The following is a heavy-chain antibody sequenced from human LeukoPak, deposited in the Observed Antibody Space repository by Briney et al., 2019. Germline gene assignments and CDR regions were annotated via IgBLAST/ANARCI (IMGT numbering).Heavy chain of an antibody. Sequence: SETLSLTCAVYGGSFSGYYWRWIRHPPGKGLEWIGEINHSGGTNYNPSLKSRVTISVDTSKNQFSLTLSSVTAADTAMYYCAKGGLHGNYPRRRYYYYYMDVWGKGTTVTVSS. V-gene: IGHV4-34*01. D-gene: IGHD4-11*01. CDR3: AKGGLHGNYPRRRYYYYYMDV. CDR2: INHSGGT. CDR1: GGSFSGYY. J-gene: IGHJ6*03.